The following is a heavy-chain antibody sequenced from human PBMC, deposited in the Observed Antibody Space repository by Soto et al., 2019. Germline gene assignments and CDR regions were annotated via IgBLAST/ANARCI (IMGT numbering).Heavy chain of an antibody. CDR3: AESIILLFGGLTRTGGYYYYMDV. J-gene: IGHJ6*03. D-gene: IGHD3-10*01. V-gene: IGHV4-34*01. CDR2: INDSGSI. Sequence: QVQLQQWGAGLLKPSGTLSLTCAVYGGSFSGYQWTWIRQTPGKGLEWIGEINDSGSINYNPSLKGRITNLAGTAKKQDRLGVGSGAAAGTAVFYCAESIILLFGGLTRTGGYYYYMDVWGKGTTVIVSS. CDR1: GGSFSGYQ.